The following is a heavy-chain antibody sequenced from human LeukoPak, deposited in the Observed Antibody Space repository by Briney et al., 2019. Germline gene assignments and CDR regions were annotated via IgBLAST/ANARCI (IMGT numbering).Heavy chain of an antibody. D-gene: IGHD4-17*01. Sequence: PGGSLRLSCVASAFTFSDHYMDWVRQAPGKGLEWVGRIRNKANNYTTEYAASVKGRFSISRDDSRKALYLQMNSLRAEDTAVYYCGKGGICGDSGDYWGQGTPVSVSS. V-gene: IGHV3-72*01. CDR2: IRNKANNYTT. J-gene: IGHJ4*02. CDR1: AFTFSDHY. CDR3: GKGGICGDSGDY.